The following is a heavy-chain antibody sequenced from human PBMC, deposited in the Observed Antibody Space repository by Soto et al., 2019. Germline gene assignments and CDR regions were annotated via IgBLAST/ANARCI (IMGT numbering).Heavy chain of an antibody. CDR3: AKDLGDGYNTGLDC. J-gene: IGHJ4*02. D-gene: IGHD5-12*01. CDR2: ITSNSGSI. Sequence: EVQLVESGGGLVQPGRSLRLSCAASGFTFDNYAMHWLRQAPGKGLEWVSTITSNSGSIGYADSVKGRFTISRDNAKNSLYLQMNSPRAEDTALYYCAKDLGDGYNTGLDCWGQGSLVTVSS. CDR1: GFTFDNYA. V-gene: IGHV3-9*01.